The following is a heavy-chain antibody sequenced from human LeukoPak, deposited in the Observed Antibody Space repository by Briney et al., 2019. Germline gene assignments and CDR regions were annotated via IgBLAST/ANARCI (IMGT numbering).Heavy chain of an antibody. Sequence: GASVKVSCKASGYTFTSYGISWVRQAPGQGLEWMGWISAYNGNTNYAQKLRGRVTMTTDTSTSTAYMELRSLRSDDTAVYYCARVVVDYGDYEGPRNWFDPWGQGTLVTVSS. CDR3: ARVVVDYGDYEGPRNWFDP. CDR2: ISAYNGNT. D-gene: IGHD4-17*01. V-gene: IGHV1-18*01. CDR1: GYTFTSYG. J-gene: IGHJ5*02.